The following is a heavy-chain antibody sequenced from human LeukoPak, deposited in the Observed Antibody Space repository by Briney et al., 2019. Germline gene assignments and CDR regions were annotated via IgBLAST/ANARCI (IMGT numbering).Heavy chain of an antibody. CDR1: RFTFSTYA. D-gene: IGHD6-19*01. Sequence: GGSLRLSCAASRFTFSTYAMHWVRQAPGKGLEGGAGISNDGTNEDHADSVKGRFTISRDNSKNTLYLQMNSLRAEDTAIYYCARDRIAVAGMGAFQHWGQGTLVTVSS. CDR2: ISNDGTNE. V-gene: IGHV3-30-3*01. CDR3: ARDRIAVAGMGAFQH. J-gene: IGHJ1*01.